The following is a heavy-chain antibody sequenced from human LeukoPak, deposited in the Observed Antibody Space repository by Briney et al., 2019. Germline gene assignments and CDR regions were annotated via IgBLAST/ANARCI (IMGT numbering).Heavy chain of an antibody. D-gene: IGHD2-2*01. CDR2: ISWNSGSI. CDR3: AKDRYCSSTSCVDLYCFDY. Sequence: GGSLRLSCAASGFTFDDYAMHWVRQAPGKGLEWVSGISWNSGSIGYADSVKGRFTISRDNAKNSLYLQMNSLRAEDTALYYCAKDRYCSSTSCVDLYCFDYWGQGTLVTVSS. CDR1: GFTFDDYA. V-gene: IGHV3-9*01. J-gene: IGHJ4*02.